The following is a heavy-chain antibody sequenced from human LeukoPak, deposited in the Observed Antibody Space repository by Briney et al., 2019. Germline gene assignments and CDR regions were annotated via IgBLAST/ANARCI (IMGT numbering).Heavy chain of an antibody. CDR1: GGSFSGYY. D-gene: IGHD3-10*01. V-gene: IGHV4-34*01. CDR2: SNHSGST. J-gene: IGHJ4*02. Sequence: SETLSLTCAVYGGSFSGYYWSWIRQPPGKGLEWMGESNHSGSTNYNPSLKSRVTISVDPSKNQFSLKLSSVTAADTAVYYCARGRYYYGSGSSFDYWGQGILVTVSS. CDR3: ARGRYYYGSGSSFDY.